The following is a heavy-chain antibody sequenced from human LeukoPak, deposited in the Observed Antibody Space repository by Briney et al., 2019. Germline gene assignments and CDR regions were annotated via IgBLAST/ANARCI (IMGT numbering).Heavy chain of an antibody. Sequence: PGGSLRLSCAASGFTFSDYAMHWVRQAPGKGLEYVSAISSDGGSTYYANSVEGRFTISRDNSKNTLYLQMGCLRAEDMAVFYCARVGDYTAFDIWGQGTLVTVS. V-gene: IGHV3-64*01. CDR2: ISSDGGST. J-gene: IGHJ3*02. CDR1: GFTFSDYA. D-gene: IGHD4-17*01. CDR3: ARVGDYTAFDI.